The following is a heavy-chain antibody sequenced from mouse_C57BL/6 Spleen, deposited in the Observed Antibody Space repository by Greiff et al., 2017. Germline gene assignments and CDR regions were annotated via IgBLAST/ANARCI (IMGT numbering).Heavy chain of an antibody. CDR3: ARDYGNYVEMDY. CDR1: GYTFTSYW. Sequence: VQLQQPGAELVKPGASVKLSCKASGYTFTSYWMHWVKQRPGQGLEWIGMIHPNSGSTNYNEKFKSKATLTVDKSSSTAYMQLSSLTSEDSAVYYCARDYGNYVEMDYWGQGTSVTVSS. D-gene: IGHD2-1*01. CDR2: IHPNSGST. V-gene: IGHV1-64*01. J-gene: IGHJ4*01.